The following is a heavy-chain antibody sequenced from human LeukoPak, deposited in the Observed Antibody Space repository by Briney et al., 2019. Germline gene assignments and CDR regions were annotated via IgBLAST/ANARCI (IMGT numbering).Heavy chain of an antibody. CDR3: TTTAVVGATFFDVY. D-gene: IGHD1-26*01. J-gene: IGHJ4*02. Sequence: PGGSLRLSCAASGSTFSNAWMNWVRQAPGKGLEWVGRIKSKTDGGTTDYAAPVKGRFTISRDDSKNTLYLRMNSLKTEDTAVYYCTTTAVVGATFFDVYWGQGTLVTVSS. V-gene: IGHV3-15*07. CDR2: IKSKTDGGTT. CDR1: GSTFSNAW.